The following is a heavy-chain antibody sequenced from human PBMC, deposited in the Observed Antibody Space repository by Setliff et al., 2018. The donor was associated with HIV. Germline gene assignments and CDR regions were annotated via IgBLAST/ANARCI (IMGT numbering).Heavy chain of an antibody. CDR2: IKQDGSER. Sequence: GGSLRLSCVASGITFSSYWMSWVRQAPGKGLEWVANIKQDGSERSYVDSVKGRFTISRDNAKNSLYLQMNSLRAEDTAVYYCAQITVMGYWGQGTLVTVYS. J-gene: IGHJ4*02. D-gene: IGHD4-4*01. CDR1: GITFSSYW. CDR3: AQITVMGY. V-gene: IGHV3-7*01.